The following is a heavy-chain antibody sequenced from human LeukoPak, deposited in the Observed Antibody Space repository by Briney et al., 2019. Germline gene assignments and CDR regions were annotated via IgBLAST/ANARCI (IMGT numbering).Heavy chain of an antibody. CDR2: ISSSSTYI. D-gene: IGHD3-10*01. CDR3: ARVGGGSSNYGSGSFLY. J-gene: IGHJ4*02. CDR1: GFTFGDHN. Sequence: GGSLRLSCAASGFTFGDHNMAWVRQAPGKGLEWVSSISSSSTYINYADSVKGRFTISRDTAKNSLHLQMNSLRAEDTALYFCARVGGGSSNYGSGSFLYWGQGTLVTVSS. V-gene: IGHV3-21*01.